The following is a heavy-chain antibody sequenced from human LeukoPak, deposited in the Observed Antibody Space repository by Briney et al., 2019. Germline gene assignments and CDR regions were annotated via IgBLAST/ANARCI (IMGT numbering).Heavy chain of an antibody. CDR2: ISGSGGST. Sequence: GGSLRLSCAASGFTFSSYAMSWVRQAPGKGLEWVSAISGSGGSTYYADSVKGRFTISRDNSKNTLYLQMNSLRAEDTAVYYCASQSSSWYIAYWGQGTLVTVSS. J-gene: IGHJ4*02. CDR1: GFTFSSYA. V-gene: IGHV3-23*01. CDR3: ASQSSSWYIAY. D-gene: IGHD6-13*01.